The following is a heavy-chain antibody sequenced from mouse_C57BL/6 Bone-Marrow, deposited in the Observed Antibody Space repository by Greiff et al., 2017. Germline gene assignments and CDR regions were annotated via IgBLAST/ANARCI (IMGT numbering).Heavy chain of an antibody. CDR1: GYSITSGYY. D-gene: IGHD2-12*01. CDR2: ISYDGSN. J-gene: IGHJ3*01. Sequence: ESGPGLVKPSQSLSLTCSVTGYSITSGYYWNWIRQFPGNKLEWMGYISYDGSNNYNPSLKNRISITRDTSKNQFFLKLNSVTTEDTATYYCARYALRRGAYWGQGTLVTVSA. CDR3: ARYALRRGAY. V-gene: IGHV3-6*01.